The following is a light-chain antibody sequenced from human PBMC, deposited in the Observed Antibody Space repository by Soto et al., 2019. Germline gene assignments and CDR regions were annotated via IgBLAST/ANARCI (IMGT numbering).Light chain of an antibody. Sequence: EIVMTQSPASLSVSPGESVTLSCKASQSVASNLAWYQQKPGQAPRLLIYGTSNRATGIPARFSGSGSGTDCTLTISSLEPEDVAVYYCQQRSNWPITLCQGTRLEIK. CDR2: GTS. V-gene: IGKV3-11*01. CDR3: QQRSNWPIT. J-gene: IGKJ5*01. CDR1: QSVASN.